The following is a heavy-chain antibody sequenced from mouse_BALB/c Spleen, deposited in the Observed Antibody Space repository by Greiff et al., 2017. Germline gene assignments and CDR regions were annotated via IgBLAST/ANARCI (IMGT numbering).Heavy chain of an antibody. Sequence: EVQLQQSGAELVRSGASVKLSCTASGFNIKDYYMHWVKQRPEQGLEWIGWIDPENGDTEYAPKFQGKATMTADTSSNTAYLQLSSLTSEDTAVYYCNLYYYGSSPFDYWGQGTTLTVSS. CDR2: IDPENGDT. D-gene: IGHD1-1*01. J-gene: IGHJ2*01. V-gene: IGHV14-4*02. CDR1: GFNIKDYY. CDR3: NLYYYGSSPFDY.